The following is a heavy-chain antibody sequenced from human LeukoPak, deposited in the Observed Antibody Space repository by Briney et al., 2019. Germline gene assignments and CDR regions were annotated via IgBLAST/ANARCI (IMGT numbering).Heavy chain of an antibody. D-gene: IGHD5-12*01. CDR2: IRYDGSNK. J-gene: IGHJ6*03. Sequence: GGSLRLSCAASGFTFSSYGMHWVRQAPGKGLEWVAFIRYDGSNKYYADSVKGRFTISRDNSKNTLYLQMNSLRAEDTAVYYCAKLSGYDWLYYYYYMDVWGKGTTVTTSS. V-gene: IGHV3-30*02. CDR1: GFTFSSYG. CDR3: AKLSGYDWLYYYYYMDV.